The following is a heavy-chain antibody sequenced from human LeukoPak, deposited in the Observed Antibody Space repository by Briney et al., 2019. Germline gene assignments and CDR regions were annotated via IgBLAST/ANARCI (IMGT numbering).Heavy chain of an antibody. CDR3: ARVLTGEGYAFDI. CDR1: GFTFSSYS. D-gene: IGHD7-27*01. V-gene: IGHV3-21*01. Sequence: GGSLRLSCAASGFTFSSYSMNWVRQAPGKGLEWVSSISSSSSYIYYADSVKGRFTISRDNAKNSLYLQMNSLRAEDTAVYYCARVLTGEGYAFDIWGQGTMVTVSS. J-gene: IGHJ3*02. CDR2: ISSSSSYI.